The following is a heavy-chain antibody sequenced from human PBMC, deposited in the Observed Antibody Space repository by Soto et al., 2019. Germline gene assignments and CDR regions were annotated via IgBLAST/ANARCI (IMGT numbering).Heavy chain of an antibody. Sequence: QVTLEESGPTLVKPTQTLTLTCTFSGFSLATSGVGVGWVRQPPGKALERLALIYWDDDKRYSPSLRSRLTETKDTSRKHVVLTMTNMDPVDTATYYCAHRVGLQGNWNGCDFDFWGQGALVTVSS. CDR2: IYWDDDK. CDR1: GFSLATSGVG. V-gene: IGHV2-5*02. J-gene: IGHJ4*02. CDR3: AHRVGLQGNWNGCDFDF. D-gene: IGHD1-1*01.